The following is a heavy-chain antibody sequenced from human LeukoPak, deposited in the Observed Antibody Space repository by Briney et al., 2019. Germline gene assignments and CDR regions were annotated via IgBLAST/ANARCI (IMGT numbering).Heavy chain of an antibody. J-gene: IGHJ4*02. CDR3: ASGVSSTSCYVDY. V-gene: IGHV3-48*01. CDR2: ISNSSSTM. D-gene: IGHD2-2*01. CDR1: GFTFRSYA. Sequence: PGGSLRLSCAASGFTFRSYAMSWVRQAPGKGLEWISYISNSSSTMYYADSVKGRFTISRDNAKNSLYLQMNSLRAEDTAVYYCASGVSSTSCYVDYWGQGTLVTVSS.